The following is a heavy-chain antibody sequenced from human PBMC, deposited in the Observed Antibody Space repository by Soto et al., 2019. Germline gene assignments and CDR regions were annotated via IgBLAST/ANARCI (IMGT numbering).Heavy chain of an antibody. V-gene: IGHV1-3*01. J-gene: IGHJ5*02. CDR2: INAANGDT. D-gene: IGHD6-13*01. CDR1: GYTFTSYG. CDR3: VRRHVSATGIDWFDP. Sequence: ASVKVSCKAFGYTFTSYGIHWVRQAPGQRLGWMGWINAANGDTKYSPKFQGRVTITRDTSASTAYMELSSLRSEDTAVYYCVRRHVSATGIDWFDPWGQGTLVTVSS.